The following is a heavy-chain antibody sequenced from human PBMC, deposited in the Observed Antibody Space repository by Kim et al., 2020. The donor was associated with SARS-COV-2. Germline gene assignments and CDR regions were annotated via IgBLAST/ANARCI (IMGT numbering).Heavy chain of an antibody. V-gene: IGHV3-49*03. Sequence: GGSLRLSCTASGFTFGDYAMSWFRQAPGKGLEWVGFIRSKAYGGTTEYAASVKGRFTISRDDSKSIAYLQMNSLKTEDTAVYYCTRGGWGYSGYDSHFDYWGQGTLVTVSS. D-gene: IGHD5-12*01. CDR3: TRGGWGYSGYDSHFDY. J-gene: IGHJ4*02. CDR1: GFTFGDYA. CDR2: IRSKAYGGTT.